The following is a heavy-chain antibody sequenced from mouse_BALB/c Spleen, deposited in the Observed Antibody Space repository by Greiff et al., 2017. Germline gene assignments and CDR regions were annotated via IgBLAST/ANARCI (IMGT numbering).Heavy chain of an antibody. CDR2: ISYSGST. CDR1: GYSITSDYA. Sequence: VQLKESGPGLVKPSQSLSLTCTVTGYSITSDYAWNWIRQFPGNKLEWMGYISYSGSTSYNPSLKSRISITRDTSKNQFFLQLNSVTTEDTATYYCARWDGNWYFDVWGAGTTVTVSS. V-gene: IGHV3-2*02. CDR3: ARWDGNWYFDV. J-gene: IGHJ1*01. D-gene: IGHD4-1*01.